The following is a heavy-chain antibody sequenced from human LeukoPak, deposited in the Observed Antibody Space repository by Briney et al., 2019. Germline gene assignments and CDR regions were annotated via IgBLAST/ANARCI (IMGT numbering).Heavy chain of an antibody. Sequence: KPSETLSLTCTVSGGSIRIGGFYWSWIRQYPGKGLEWIGYIFYTGNTHYNPSLQSRVAISIDTSKNQFSLKVNSVTAADTAVYYCARVTPGHIDNWGQGTLVTVSS. CDR1: GGSIRIGGFY. V-gene: IGHV4-31*03. CDR3: ARVTPGHIDN. CDR2: IFYTGNT. J-gene: IGHJ4*02. D-gene: IGHD1-1*01.